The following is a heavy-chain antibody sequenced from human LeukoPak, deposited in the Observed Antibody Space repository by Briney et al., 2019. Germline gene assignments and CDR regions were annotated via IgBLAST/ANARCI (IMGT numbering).Heavy chain of an antibody. D-gene: IGHD1-1*01. CDR1: GFTFGNYW. CDR3: AADGGLERYFDY. V-gene: IGHV3-74*01. CDR2: INSDGSSR. Sequence: GGSLRLSCAASGFTFGNYWMHWVRQGPGRGLVWVSRINSDGSSRSYADSVKGRVTISRDNAKNTLYLQMNSLRAEDTAVYYCAADGGLERYFDYWGQGTLVTVSS. J-gene: IGHJ4*02.